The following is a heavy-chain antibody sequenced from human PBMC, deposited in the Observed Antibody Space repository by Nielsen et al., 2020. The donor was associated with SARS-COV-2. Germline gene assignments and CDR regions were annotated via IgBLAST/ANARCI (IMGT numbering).Heavy chain of an antibody. Sequence: SETLSLTCTVSGDSITSGGSHWSWIRHHPSRGLEWLGFTSYDGNTNSNPSLESRLIISVDTSENQFSLRLNSVTAADTAIYFCARGAAWFDPWGQGTRVTVSS. CDR1: GDSITSGGSH. CDR3: ARGAAWFDP. CDR2: TSYDGNT. J-gene: IGHJ5*02. V-gene: IGHV4-31*03. D-gene: IGHD2-15*01.